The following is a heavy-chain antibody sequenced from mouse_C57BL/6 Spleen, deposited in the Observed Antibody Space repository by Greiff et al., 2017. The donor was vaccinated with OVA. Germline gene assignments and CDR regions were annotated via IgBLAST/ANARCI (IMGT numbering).Heavy chain of an antibody. D-gene: IGHD3-1*01. CDR1: GYSITSGYY. V-gene: IGHV3-6*01. J-gene: IGHJ4*01. Sequence: ESGPGLVKPSQSLSLTCSVTGYSITSGYYWNWIRQFPGNKLEWMGYISYDGSNNYNPSLKNRISITRDTSKNQFFLKLNSVTTEDTATYYCARDGLDAMDYWGQGTSVTVSS. CDR2: ISYDGSN. CDR3: ARDGLDAMDY.